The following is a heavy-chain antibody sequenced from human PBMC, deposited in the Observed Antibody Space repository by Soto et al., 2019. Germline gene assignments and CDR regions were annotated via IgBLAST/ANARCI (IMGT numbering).Heavy chain of an antibody. CDR2: ISAGGST. CDR1: VFTFSGYA. V-gene: IGHV3-23*01. J-gene: IGHJ4*02. CDR3: ANVPIWCSSTSCYTEGFDY. D-gene: IGHD2-2*02. Sequence: WGSLQISCTSSVFTFSGYAMSLVRQPPGKGLEWVSVISAGGSTYYADSVKGRFTVSRANSKNTLYLQMNSLRAEDTAVYYCANVPIWCSSTSCYTEGFDYWGQGTMVTVSS.